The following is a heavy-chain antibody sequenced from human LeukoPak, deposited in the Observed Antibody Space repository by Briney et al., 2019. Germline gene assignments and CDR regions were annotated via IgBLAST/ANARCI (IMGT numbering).Heavy chain of an antibody. CDR2: IYYSGST. CDR1: GGSFSGYF. J-gene: IGHJ4*02. V-gene: IGHV4-59*12. D-gene: IGHD4/OR15-4a*01. Sequence: SETLSLTCAVYGGSFSGYFWSWIRQPPGKGLEWIGYIYYSGSTNYNPSLKSRVTISVDTSKNQFSLKLSSVTAADTAVYYCARGTRWRVLPDYWGQGTLVTVSS. CDR3: ARGTRWRVLPDY.